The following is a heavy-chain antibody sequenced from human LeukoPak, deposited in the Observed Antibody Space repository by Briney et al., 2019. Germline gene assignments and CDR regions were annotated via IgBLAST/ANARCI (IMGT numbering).Heavy chain of an antibody. Sequence: QSGGSLRLSCAASGFTFSTYTMNWVRQAPGKGLEWISYISGGSSTIYYADSVKGRFTISRDNSKNTLYLQMNSLRAEDTAVYYCARDQQGIRGDFLSYYYGMDVWGQGTTVTVSS. V-gene: IGHV3-48*01. D-gene: IGHD3-10*01. CDR2: ISGGSSTI. CDR3: ARDQQGIRGDFLSYYYGMDV. J-gene: IGHJ6*02. CDR1: GFTFSTYT.